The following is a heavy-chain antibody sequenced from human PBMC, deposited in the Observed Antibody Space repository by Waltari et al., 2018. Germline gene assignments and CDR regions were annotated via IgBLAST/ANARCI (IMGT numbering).Heavy chain of an antibody. Sequence: EVQLVESGGGLVQPGGSLRLACAASGFTFSGYSMNWVRQAPGKGPEWISNINSGSTTISYADSVRGRFTISRDNAKSFLYLDLFSLRAEDTAVYYCVRDPYHDPSGYPGYWGQGTLVTVSS. CDR1: GFTFSGYS. D-gene: IGHD3-22*01. J-gene: IGHJ4*02. V-gene: IGHV3-48*01. CDR3: VRDPYHDPSGYPGY. CDR2: INSGSTTI.